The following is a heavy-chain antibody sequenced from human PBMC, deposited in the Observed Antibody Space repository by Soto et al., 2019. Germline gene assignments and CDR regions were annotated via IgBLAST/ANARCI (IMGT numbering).Heavy chain of an antibody. CDR1: GFTFSSYG. CDR3: AKEVIAAAGKGLRRRHGMDV. CDR2: ISYDGSNK. Sequence: LRLSCAASGFTFSSYGMHWVRQAPGKGLGWVAVISYDGSNKYYADSVKGRFTISRDNSKNTLYLQMNSLRAEDTAVYYCAKEVIAAAGKGLRRRHGMDVWGQGTTVTVSS. D-gene: IGHD6-13*01. J-gene: IGHJ6*02. V-gene: IGHV3-30*18.